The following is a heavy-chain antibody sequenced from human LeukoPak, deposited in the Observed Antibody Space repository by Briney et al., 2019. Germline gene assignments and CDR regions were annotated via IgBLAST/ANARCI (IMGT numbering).Heavy chain of an antibody. J-gene: IGHJ4*02. CDR1: GFTFRSYE. CDR3: ARLGYYYDSSGYTDY. Sequence: PPGGSLRLSCEDSGFTFRSYEMNWVRQAPGKGLEWIAYLSSSGSAFSYADSVKGRFTISRDNAKNSLYLQMNSLRAADTAVYYCARLGYYYDSSGYTDYWGQGTLVTVSS. V-gene: IGHV3-48*03. CDR2: LSSSGSAF. D-gene: IGHD3-22*01.